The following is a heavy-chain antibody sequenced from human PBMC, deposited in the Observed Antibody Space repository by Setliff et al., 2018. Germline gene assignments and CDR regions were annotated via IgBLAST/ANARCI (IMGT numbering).Heavy chain of an antibody. Sequence: ASVKVSCKASGYTFTSYDINWVRQATGQGLEWMGWMNPNSGNTGYAQKFQGRVTMTTDTSTSTAYMELSSLRSEDTAVYYCASPFPHGWSGYYGVGWFDPWGQGTLVTVSS. CDR1: GYTFTSYD. CDR3: ASPFPHGWSGYYGVGWFDP. J-gene: IGHJ5*02. V-gene: IGHV1-8*02. D-gene: IGHD3-3*01. CDR2: MNPNSGNT.